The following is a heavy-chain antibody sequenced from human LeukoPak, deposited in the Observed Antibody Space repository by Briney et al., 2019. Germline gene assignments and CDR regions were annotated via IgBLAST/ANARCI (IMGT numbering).Heavy chain of an antibody. D-gene: IGHD1-7*01. CDR2: ISYDGSNK. V-gene: IGHV3-30-3*01. Sequence: GGSLRLSCAASGFTFSSYAMHWVRQAPGKGLEWVAVISYDGSNKYYADSVKGRFTISRDNSKNTLYLQMNSLRAEDTAVYYCAKDLTGTKPNYWGQGTLVTVSS. CDR1: GFTFSSYA. CDR3: AKDLTGTKPNY. J-gene: IGHJ4*02.